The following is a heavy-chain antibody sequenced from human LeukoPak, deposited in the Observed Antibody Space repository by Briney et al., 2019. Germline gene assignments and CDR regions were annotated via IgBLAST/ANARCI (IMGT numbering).Heavy chain of an antibody. CDR3: ARGSGDLWYFDY. J-gene: IGHJ4*02. D-gene: IGHD4-17*01. Sequence: SETLSLTCTVSGGSISSYYWSWIRQPPGKGLEWIGSIYYSGSTYYNPSLKSRVTISVDTSKNQFSLKLSSVTAADTAVYYCARGSGDLWYFDYWGQGTLVTVSS. CDR2: IYYSGST. V-gene: IGHV4-59*12. CDR1: GGSISSYY.